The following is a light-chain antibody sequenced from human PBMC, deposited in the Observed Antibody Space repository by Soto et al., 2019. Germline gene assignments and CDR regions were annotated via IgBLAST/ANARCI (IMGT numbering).Light chain of an antibody. CDR2: GAS. J-gene: IGKJ1*01. CDR3: QQDDTSPPRT. V-gene: IGKV3-20*01. CDR1: QSVSSND. Sequence: ELVLTQSPGTLSLSPGERATLSCRASQSVSSNDLAWYQQKPGQAPRLLIYGASSRATGIPDRFSGSGSGTDFTLTISRLEPEDVAVDYCQQDDTSPPRTFGQGTKVEIK.